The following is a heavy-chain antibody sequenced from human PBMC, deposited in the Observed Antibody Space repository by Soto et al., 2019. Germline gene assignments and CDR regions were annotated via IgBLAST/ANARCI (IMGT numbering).Heavy chain of an antibody. CDR3: ARPRIAARPKADYYYYGMDV. Sequence: ASVNVSCKASGYTFTSYYMHWVRQAPGEGLEWMGIINPSGGSTSYAQKFQGRVTMTRDTSTSTVYMELSSLRSEDTAVYYCARPRIAARPKADYYYYGMDVWGEGTTVSVSS. CDR1: GYTFTSYY. V-gene: IGHV1-46*01. D-gene: IGHD6-6*01. CDR2: INPSGGST. J-gene: IGHJ6*04.